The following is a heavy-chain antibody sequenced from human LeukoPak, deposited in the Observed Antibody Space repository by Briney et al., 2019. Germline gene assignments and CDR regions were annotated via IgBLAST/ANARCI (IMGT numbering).Heavy chain of an antibody. CDR2: ISGSGGST. D-gene: IGHD2-2*01. J-gene: IGHJ4*02. Sequence: GGSLRLSCAASGFTFSSYGMSWVRQAPGKGLEWVSGISGSGGSTYYEDSVKGRFTISRDNSKNTLYLQMNSLRPEDTALYYCTNHITVHCSRSRCSDYWGQGTLVTVSS. V-gene: IGHV3-23*01. CDR1: GFTFSSYG. CDR3: TNHITVHCSRSRCSDY.